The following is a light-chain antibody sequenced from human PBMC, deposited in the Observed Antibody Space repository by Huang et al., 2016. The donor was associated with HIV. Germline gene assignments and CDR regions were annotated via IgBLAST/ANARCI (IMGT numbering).Light chain of an antibody. CDR1: QGISNS. V-gene: IGKV1-NL1*01. J-gene: IGKJ1*01. CDR3: QQYHGVPWT. CDR2: AAS. Sequence: DIQMTQSPSSLSASVGDRVAITFRASQGISNSLAWYQQKPGKAPKLLLYAASRLEGGVKSRFSGSGSGTVYTLTISSLQPEDVAIYHCQQYHGVPWTFGQGTKVEVK.